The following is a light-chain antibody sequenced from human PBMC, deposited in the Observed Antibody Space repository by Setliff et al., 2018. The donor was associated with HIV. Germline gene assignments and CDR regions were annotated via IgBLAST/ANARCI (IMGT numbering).Light chain of an antibody. CDR3: CSYAGNFVFV. CDR1: SSDIGGYHY. CDR2: DIT. Sequence: QSVLTQPRSVSGSPGQSVTFSCTGASSDIGGYHYVSWYQQHPGKAPKLLIYDITKRPSGVPDRFSGFKSGNTASLTISGLQAEDEADYYCCSYAGNFVFVFGGGTKVTVL. V-gene: IGLV2-11*01. J-gene: IGLJ1*01.